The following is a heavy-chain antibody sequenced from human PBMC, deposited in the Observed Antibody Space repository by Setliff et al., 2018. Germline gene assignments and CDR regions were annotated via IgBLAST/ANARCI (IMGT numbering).Heavy chain of an antibody. D-gene: IGHD3-3*01. CDR1: GFTFSSYW. J-gene: IGHJ6*03. Sequence: PGGSLRLSCAASGFTFSSYWMSWVRQAPGEGLEWVVNIKPDGSGKYYADSVKGRFTISRDNAKNSLYLQMNSLRAEDTAVYYCARESSITIFGVPYYYYYMDVWGKGTTVTVSS. V-gene: IGHV3-7*01. CDR3: ARESSITIFGVPYYYYYMDV. CDR2: IKPDGSGK.